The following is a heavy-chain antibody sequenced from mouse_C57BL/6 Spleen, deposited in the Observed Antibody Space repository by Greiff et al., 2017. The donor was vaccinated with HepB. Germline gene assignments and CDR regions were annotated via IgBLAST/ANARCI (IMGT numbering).Heavy chain of an antibody. CDR3: ARNYYGNRMMDY. J-gene: IGHJ4*01. V-gene: IGHV1-52*01. CDR1: GYTFTSYW. CDR2: IDPSGSET. D-gene: IGHD1-1*01. Sequence: VQLQQPGAELVRPGSSVKLSCKASGYTFTSYWMHWVKQRPIQGLEWIGNIDPSGSETHYNQKFKDKATLTVDKSSSTTYMQLSSLTSEDSAVYYCARNYYGNRMMDYWGQGTSVTVSS.